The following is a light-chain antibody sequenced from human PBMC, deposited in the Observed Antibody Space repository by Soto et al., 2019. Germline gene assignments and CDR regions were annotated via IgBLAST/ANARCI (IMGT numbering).Light chain of an antibody. V-gene: IGLV4-69*01. Sequence: QLVLTQSPSASASLGASVKLTGTLSSGHSSYAIAWYQQQPEKGPRYLMNLNSDGSHSKGDGIPDRFSGSSSGAEHYLTISSLQSEDEADYYCQTWGTGAWVFGGGTKLTVL. J-gene: IGLJ3*02. CDR3: QTWGTGAWV. CDR1: SGHSSYA. CDR2: LNSDGSH.